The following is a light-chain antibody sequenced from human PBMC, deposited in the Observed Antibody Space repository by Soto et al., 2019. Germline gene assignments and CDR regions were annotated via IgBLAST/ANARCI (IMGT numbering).Light chain of an antibody. CDR2: GAS. CDR1: QTVSSK. CDR3: QQYNTWPPIT. Sequence: EIVLTQSPGTLSLSPGERATLSCRASQTVSSKLAWYQQKPGQPPRLLIYGASTRATGIPARFSGSGSGTDFTLTISSLQSEDFAVYYCQQYNTWPPITFGQGTRLEIK. V-gene: IGKV3-15*01. J-gene: IGKJ5*01.